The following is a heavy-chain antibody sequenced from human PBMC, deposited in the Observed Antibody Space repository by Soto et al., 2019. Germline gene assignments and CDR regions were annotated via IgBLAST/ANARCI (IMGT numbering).Heavy chain of an antibody. CDR3: ARGWSSSSWYSSAYYYYDMDV. J-gene: IGHJ6*03. Sequence: GSLRLSCAASGFTVSDFYMSWIRHAPGQGLEWVSYISSSGSTIYYADSVKGRFTISRDNAKNSLYLQMNSLRAEDTAVYYCARGWSSSSWYSSAYYYYDMDVWGKGTTVTSP. CDR2: ISSSGSTI. CDR1: GFTVSDFY. V-gene: IGHV3-11*01. D-gene: IGHD6-13*01.